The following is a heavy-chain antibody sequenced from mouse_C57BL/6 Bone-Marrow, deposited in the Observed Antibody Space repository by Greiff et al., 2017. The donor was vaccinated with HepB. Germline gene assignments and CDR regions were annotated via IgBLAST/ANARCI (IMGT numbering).Heavy chain of an antibody. V-gene: IGHV1-50*01. CDR3: ARKTSIGAY. Sequence: QVQLQQSGAELVKPGASVKLSCKASGYTFTSYWMQWVKQRPGQGLEWIGEIDPSDSYTNYNQKFKGKATLTVDTSSSTAYMQLSSLTSEDSAVYYCARKTSIGAYWGQGTLVTVSA. D-gene: IGHD2-14*01. J-gene: IGHJ3*01. CDR2: IDPSDSYT. CDR1: GYTFTSYW.